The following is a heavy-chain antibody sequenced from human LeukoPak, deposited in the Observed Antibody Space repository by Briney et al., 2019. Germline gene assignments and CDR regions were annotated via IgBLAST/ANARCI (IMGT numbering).Heavy chain of an antibody. Sequence: ASVKVSCKASGGTFSSYAISWVRQAPGQGLEWMGGFIPIFGTANYAQKVQGRVTITADESTSTAYMELSSLRSGDTAVYYCARSRGNWNYDRFDHWGQGTLVTVSS. D-gene: IGHD1-7*01. V-gene: IGHV1-69*13. J-gene: IGHJ4*02. CDR2: FIPIFGTA. CDR3: ARSRGNWNYDRFDH. CDR1: GGTFSSYA.